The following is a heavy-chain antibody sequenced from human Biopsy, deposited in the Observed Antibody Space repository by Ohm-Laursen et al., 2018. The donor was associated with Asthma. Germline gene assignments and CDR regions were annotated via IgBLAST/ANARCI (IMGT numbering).Heavy chain of an antibody. CDR2: ISYDGNHK. J-gene: IGHJ4*02. D-gene: IGHD6-19*01. V-gene: IGHV3-30*18. Sequence: SLRLSCTASGFMFRSFGMHWVRQAPGKGLEWVAVISYDGNHKFYEDSVKGRFTISRDNSKSTLFLQMDSLSAEDTAVYYCAKDFRGIAVAGDRGFDYWGQGTLVTVSS. CDR3: AKDFRGIAVAGDRGFDY. CDR1: GFMFRSFG.